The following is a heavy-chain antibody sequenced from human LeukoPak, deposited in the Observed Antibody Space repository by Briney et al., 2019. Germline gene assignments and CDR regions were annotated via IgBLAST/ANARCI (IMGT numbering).Heavy chain of an antibody. CDR3: ARVLNYDYVWGSYRSSPPDY. V-gene: IGHV3-30-3*01. Sequence: GGSLRLSCAASGFTFSSYAMHWVRQAPGKGLEWVAVISYDGSNKYYADSVKGRFTISRDNSKNTLYLQMNSLRAEDTAVYYCARVLNYDYVWGSYRSSPPDYWGQGTLVTVSS. CDR2: ISYDGSNK. CDR1: GFTFSSYA. D-gene: IGHD3-16*02. J-gene: IGHJ4*02.